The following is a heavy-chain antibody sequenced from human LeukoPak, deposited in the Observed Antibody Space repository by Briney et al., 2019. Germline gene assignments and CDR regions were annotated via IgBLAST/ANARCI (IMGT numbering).Heavy chain of an antibody. CDR3: AREIGYCSSNSCFNWFDP. Sequence: PSETLSLTCAVYGGSFSGYYLSWIRQPPGKGLEWIGEINHSGSTNYNPSLKSRVTISVDTSKNQFSLKLSSVTAADTAVYYCAREIGYCSSNSCFNWFDPWGQGTLVTVSS. CDR2: INHSGST. D-gene: IGHD2-2*01. V-gene: IGHV4-34*01. J-gene: IGHJ5*02. CDR1: GGSFSGYY.